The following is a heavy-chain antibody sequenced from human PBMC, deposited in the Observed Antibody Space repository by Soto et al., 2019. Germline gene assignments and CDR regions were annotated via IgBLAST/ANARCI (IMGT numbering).Heavy chain of an antibody. V-gene: IGHV3-9*01. CDR1: GFTFDDYA. D-gene: IGHD6-6*01. CDR3: AKNGADLYYSSSSGFDY. J-gene: IGHJ4*02. Sequence: GGSLRLSCAASGFTFDDYAMHWVRQAPGKGLEWVSGISWNSGSIGYADSVKGRFTISRDNAKNSLYLQMNSLRAEDTALYYCAKNGADLYYSSSSGFDYWGQGTLVTVSS. CDR2: ISWNSGSI.